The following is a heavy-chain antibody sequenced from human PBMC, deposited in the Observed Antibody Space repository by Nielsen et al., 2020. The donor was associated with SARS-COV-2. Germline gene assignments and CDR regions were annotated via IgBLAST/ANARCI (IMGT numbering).Heavy chain of an antibody. CDR3: ARGRYRLAY. D-gene: IGHD3-9*01. V-gene: IGHV4-39*07. Sequence: SETLSLTCTVSGGSISSSSYYWGWIRQPPGKGLEWIGSIYYSGSTYYNPSLKSRVTISVDTSKNQFSLKLSSVTAADTAVYYCARGRYRLAYWGQGTLVTVSS. CDR1: GGSISSSSYY. J-gene: IGHJ4*02. CDR2: IYYSGST.